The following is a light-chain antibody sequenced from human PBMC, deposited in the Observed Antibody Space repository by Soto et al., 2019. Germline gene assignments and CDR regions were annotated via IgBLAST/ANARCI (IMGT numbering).Light chain of an antibody. V-gene: IGKV3-15*01. CDR3: QQYNYWPIT. CDR2: GAS. J-gene: IGKJ5*01. CDR1: QSVADN. Sequence: VMTPSPSTLSVSPGARVTLSCRSSQSVADNLAWFQQKPGQGPRLLMYGASTRATGIPARFSGSGSETDFTLTVSSLRSEDSAVYYCQQYNYWPITFGQGTRLEIK.